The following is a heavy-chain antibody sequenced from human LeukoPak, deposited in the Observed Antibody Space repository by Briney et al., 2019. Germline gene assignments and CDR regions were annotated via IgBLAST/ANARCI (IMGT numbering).Heavy chain of an antibody. V-gene: IGHV3-48*02. D-gene: IGHD3-9*01. CDR3: ARDRDWAFDY. CDR1: GFTFRLYS. CDR2: IRSSDGAI. J-gene: IGHJ4*02. Sequence: PGGSLRLSCAASGFTFRLYSMNWVRQAPGKGLEWVPYIRSSDGAIAYADSVKGRFTISRDDAKNSLYLQMNSLRDEDTAVYYCARDRDWAFDYWGQGTLITVSS.